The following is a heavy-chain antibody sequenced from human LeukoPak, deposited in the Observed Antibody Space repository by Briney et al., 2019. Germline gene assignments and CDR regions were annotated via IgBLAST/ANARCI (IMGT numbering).Heavy chain of an antibody. CDR1: GFTFSDYY. CDR2: ISSSGSTI. Sequence: GSLRLSCAASGFTFSDYYMSWIRQAPGKGLEWVSYISSSGSTIYYADSVKGRFTISRDNAKNSLYLQMNSLRAEDTAVYYCARIDYTLYYSDYWGQGTLVTVSS. CDR3: ARIDYTLYYSDY. D-gene: IGHD4-11*01. V-gene: IGHV3-11*01. J-gene: IGHJ4*02.